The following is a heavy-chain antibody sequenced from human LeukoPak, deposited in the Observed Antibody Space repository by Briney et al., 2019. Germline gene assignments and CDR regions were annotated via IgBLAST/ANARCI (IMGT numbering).Heavy chain of an antibody. CDR2: ISGSGGST. Sequence: GGSLRLSCAASGFTFSSHAMSWVRQAPGKGLEWVSAISGSGGSTYYADSVKGRFTISRDNSKNTLYLQMNSLRAEDTAVYYCATLRIAAAGMISDWGQGTPVTVSS. CDR3: ATLRIAAAGMISD. J-gene: IGHJ4*02. V-gene: IGHV3-23*01. D-gene: IGHD6-13*01. CDR1: GFTFSSHA.